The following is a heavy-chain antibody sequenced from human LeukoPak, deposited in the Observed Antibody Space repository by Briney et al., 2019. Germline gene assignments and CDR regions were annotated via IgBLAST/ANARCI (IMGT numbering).Heavy chain of an antibody. CDR2: ISIDGNNP. J-gene: IGHJ4*02. V-gene: IGHV3-30*01. Sequence: PGGSLRLSCAASGFTFSTSAVHWIRQAPGRGLEWVAVISIDGNNPNYADSVKGRFTISRDNFKNALYLQMTSLKTDDTAVYFCARYLFSDFYFDHWGQGTLVTVSS. D-gene: IGHD2-21*01. CDR1: GFTFSTSA. CDR3: ARYLFSDFYFDH.